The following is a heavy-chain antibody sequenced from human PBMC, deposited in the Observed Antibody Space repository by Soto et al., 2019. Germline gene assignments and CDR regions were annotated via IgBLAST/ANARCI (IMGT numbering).Heavy chain of an antibody. CDR3: ARVGVLVIRSLDV. D-gene: IGHD2-8*02. J-gene: IGHJ6*04. V-gene: IGHV3-48*02. CDR2: ISGVSSAI. Sequence: EVQLVESGGGLVQPGGSLRLSCAASGFTFSSYSMNWVRQAPGKGLEWVSYISGVSSAIYYADSVKGRFTISRDNAKNSLYLQMDSLRDEDTAVYYCARVGVLVIRSLDVWGKGTTVTVSS. CDR1: GFTFSSYS.